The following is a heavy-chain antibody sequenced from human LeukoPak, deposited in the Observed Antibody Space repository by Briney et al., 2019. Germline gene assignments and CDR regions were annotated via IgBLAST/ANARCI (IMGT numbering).Heavy chain of an antibody. Sequence: QPGGSLRLSGAVSGFNGMHWVRQAPGKGLEWVAFMQYDGSDKSYADSVKGRFTISRDNSKNTLYLQMNSLRPEDTAVYSCATDGGKWELLFDYWGQGTLVTVSS. V-gene: IGHV3-30*02. J-gene: IGHJ4*02. CDR2: MQYDGSDK. CDR3: ATDGGKWELLFDY. CDR1: GFNG. D-gene: IGHD1-26*01.